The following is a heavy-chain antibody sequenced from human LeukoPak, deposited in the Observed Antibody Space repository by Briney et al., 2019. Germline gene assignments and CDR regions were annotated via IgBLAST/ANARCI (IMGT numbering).Heavy chain of an antibody. Sequence: PSETLSLTCAVYGGSFSGYYWSWIRQPPGKGLEWIGEINHSGSTNYNPSLKSRVTISVDTSKNQFSLKLSSVTAADTAVYYCARHVRAAAGTYYYYYMDVWGKGTTVTVSS. CDR2: INHSGST. CDR1: GGSFSGYY. CDR3: ARHVRAAAGTYYYYYMDV. D-gene: IGHD6-13*01. V-gene: IGHV4-34*01. J-gene: IGHJ6*03.